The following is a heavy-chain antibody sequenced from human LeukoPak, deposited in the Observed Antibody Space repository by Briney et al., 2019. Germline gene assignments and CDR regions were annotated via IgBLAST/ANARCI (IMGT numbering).Heavy chain of an antibody. CDR2: IRYDGSNE. D-gene: IGHD3-22*01. Sequence: GGSLRLSCVASGFTFSTYGMHWVRQAPGKGLEWVAFIRYDGSNEYLDSVKGRFTISRDNSKNSLYLQMNSLRAEDTAVYYCARSLDGSSGFDWGQGTPVTVSS. CDR1: GFTFSTYG. J-gene: IGHJ4*02. CDR3: ARSLDGSSGFD. V-gene: IGHV3-30*02.